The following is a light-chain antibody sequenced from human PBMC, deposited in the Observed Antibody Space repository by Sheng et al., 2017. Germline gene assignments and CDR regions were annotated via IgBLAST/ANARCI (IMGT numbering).Light chain of an antibody. Sequence: DIQMTQSPSSLSASVGDRVTITCRASQTINTYLNWYRQKPWKAPELLIFAASSLQAGVPSRFSGRGSGTDFTLTISSLQPEDFATYYCQQSYSTLYSFGLGTRLEI. CDR3: QQSYSTLYS. CDR2: AAS. V-gene: IGKV1-39*01. CDR1: QTINTY. J-gene: IGKJ2*03.